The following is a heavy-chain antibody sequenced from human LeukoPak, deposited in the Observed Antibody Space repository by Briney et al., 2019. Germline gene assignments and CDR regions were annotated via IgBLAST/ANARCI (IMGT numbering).Heavy chain of an antibody. V-gene: IGHV3-21*01. J-gene: IGHJ6*02. CDR2: ISSSSKYI. CDR1: GFSFSTYS. D-gene: IGHD3-9*01. CDR3: ARDLTGRHYYGLDV. Sequence: GGSLRLSCAASGFSFSTYSMNWVRQARGKGLEWVSFISSSSKYIYYGDPVEGRFTISRDNAKNSLYLQMNSLRAEDTAVYYCARDLTGRHYYGLDVWGQGATVTVS.